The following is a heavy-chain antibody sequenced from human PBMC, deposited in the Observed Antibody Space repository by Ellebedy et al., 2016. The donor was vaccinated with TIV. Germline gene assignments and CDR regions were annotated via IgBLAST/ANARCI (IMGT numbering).Heavy chain of an antibody. D-gene: IGHD5/OR15-5a*01. V-gene: IGHV1-2*02. Sequence: AASVKVSCKASVYTFTNYYIHWVRQAPGQGLEWMAWINPNSGGTNYAQKFQGRVTVTRDTSTSTAFLELSRLRSDDTAVYYCTRDLTNIVSGDYWGQGTLVTVSS. J-gene: IGHJ4*02. CDR1: VYTFTNYY. CDR3: TRDLTNIVSGDY. CDR2: INPNSGGT.